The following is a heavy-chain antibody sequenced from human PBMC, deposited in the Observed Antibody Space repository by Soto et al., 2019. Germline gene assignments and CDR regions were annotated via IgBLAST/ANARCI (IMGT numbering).Heavy chain of an antibody. D-gene: IGHD6-19*01. CDR1: GFTFSSYA. CDR2: ISGSGGST. V-gene: IGHV3-23*01. CDR3: AKDPDSSGWYDPL. Sequence: EVQLLESGGGLVQPGGSLRLSCAASGFTFSSYAMSWVRQAPGKGLEWVSAISGSGGSTYYADSVKGRFTISRDNSKNTLYLQMDSLRAEDTAVYYCAKDPDSSGWYDPLGGQGTLVTVSS. J-gene: IGHJ4*02.